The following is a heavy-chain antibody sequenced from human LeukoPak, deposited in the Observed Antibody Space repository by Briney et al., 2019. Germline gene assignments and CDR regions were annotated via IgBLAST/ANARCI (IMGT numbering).Heavy chain of an antibody. J-gene: IGHJ6*02. D-gene: IGHD6-13*01. CDR3: ARDIAAAGYYYYGMDV. Sequence: GGSLRLSCAASGFTFSSYAMSWVRQAPGKGLEWVSAISGSGGSTYYADSVKARFTISRDNAKNSLYLQMNSLRAEDTAVYYCARDIAAAGYYYYGMDVWGQGTTVTVSS. CDR1: GFTFSSYA. V-gene: IGHV3-23*01. CDR2: ISGSGGST.